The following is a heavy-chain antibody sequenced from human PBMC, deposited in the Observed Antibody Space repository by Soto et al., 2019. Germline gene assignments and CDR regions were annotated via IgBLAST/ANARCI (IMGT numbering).Heavy chain of an antibody. D-gene: IGHD6-19*01. V-gene: IGHV4-59*01. CDR1: GGSISSYY. CDR2: IYYSGST. CDR3: ASEKLGYSSGWPRDYYYGMDV. Sequence: SETLSLTCTVSGGSISSYYWSWIRQPPGKGLEWIGYIYYSGSTNYNPSLKSRVTISVDTSKNQFSLKLSSVTAADTAVYYCASEKLGYSSGWPRDYYYGMDVWGQGTKVTVYS. J-gene: IGHJ6*02.